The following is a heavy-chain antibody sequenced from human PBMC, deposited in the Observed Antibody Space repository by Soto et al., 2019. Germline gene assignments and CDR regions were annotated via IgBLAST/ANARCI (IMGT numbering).Heavy chain of an antibody. CDR1: GYTLTELS. V-gene: IGHV1-24*01. J-gene: IGHJ5*02. Sequence: ASVKVSCKVSGYTLTELSMHWVRQAPGKGLEWMGGFDPEDGETIYAQKFQGRVTMTEDTSTDTAYMALSSLRSEDTAVYYCATVPKSSSWVLEFDPWGQGTLVTVSS. D-gene: IGHD6-13*01. CDR2: FDPEDGET. CDR3: ATVPKSSSWVLEFDP.